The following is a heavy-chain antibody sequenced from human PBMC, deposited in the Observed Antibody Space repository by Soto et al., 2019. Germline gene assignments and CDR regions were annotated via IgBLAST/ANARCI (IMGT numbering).Heavy chain of an antibody. V-gene: IGHV3-21*01. CDR2: ISSSSSYI. Sequence: GGSLRLSCAASGFTFSSYSMNWVRQAPGKGLEWVSSISSSSSYIYYADSVKGRFTISRDNAKNSLYLQMNSLRAEDTAVYYCARTPQSGQLNTLTYYYYYYYMDVWGKGTTVTVSS. J-gene: IGHJ6*03. D-gene: IGHD3-9*01. CDR3: ARTPQSGQLNTLTYYYYYYYMDV. CDR1: GFTFSSYS.